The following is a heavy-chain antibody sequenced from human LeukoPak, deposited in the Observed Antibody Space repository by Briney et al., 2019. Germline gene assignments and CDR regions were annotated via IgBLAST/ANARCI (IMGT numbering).Heavy chain of an antibody. Sequence: GGSLRLSCAASGFTFDDYAMHWVRQAPGKGLEWVSGISWNSGSIGYADSVKGRFTISRDNAKNSLYLQMNSLRAEDTALYYCAKDLVGARGYYYGMDVWGQGTTVTVSS. J-gene: IGHJ6*02. CDR1: GFTFDDYA. CDR3: AKDLVGARGYYYGMDV. D-gene: IGHD1-26*01. CDR2: ISWNSGSI. V-gene: IGHV3-9*01.